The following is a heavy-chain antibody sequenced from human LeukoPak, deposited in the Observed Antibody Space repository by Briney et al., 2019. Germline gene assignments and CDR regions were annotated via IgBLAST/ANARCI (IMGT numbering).Heavy chain of an antibody. J-gene: IGHJ4*02. V-gene: IGHV3-30*02. D-gene: IGHD5-18*01. CDR3: ARSDVDTAMVGGY. Sequence: GGSLRLSCAASGFTFSYYGMHWVRQAPGKGLEWVAFIRYDGKDKFYADSVKGRFAISRDTSRNTLYLQMNSLRAEDTAVYYCARSDVDTAMVGGYWGQGTLVTVSS. CDR1: GFTFSYYG. CDR2: IRYDGKDK.